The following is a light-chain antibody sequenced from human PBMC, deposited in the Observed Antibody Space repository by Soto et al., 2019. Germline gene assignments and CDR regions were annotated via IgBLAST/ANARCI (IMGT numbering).Light chain of an antibody. Sequence: IVMTQSPAPLSVSPGERATLSCRSSQSVSSNLAWYQQKPGQAPRLLIYGASTRATGIPARFSGSGSGTEFTLTISSLQSEDFAVYYCQQYNNWPPGAFGQGTKVDI. CDR3: QQYNNWPPGA. CDR2: GAS. J-gene: IGKJ1*01. V-gene: IGKV3-15*01. CDR1: QSVSSN.